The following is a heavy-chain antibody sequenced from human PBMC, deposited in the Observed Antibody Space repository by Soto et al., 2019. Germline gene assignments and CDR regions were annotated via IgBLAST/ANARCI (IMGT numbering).Heavy chain of an antibody. CDR2: ISPYNGDT. J-gene: IGHJ5*02. D-gene: IGHD2-15*01. CDR3: ARGGVGNCSGGRCPRNWFDP. Sequence: QVQLVQSGAEVKKPGASVKVSCKTSGYTFSNYGVTWVRQAPGQGLEWMGWISPYNGDTDYAQSLQGRVTMTTDTSTSTAYMELRSLRSDDTAVYYCARGGVGNCSGGRCPRNWFDPWGQGTLVTVSS. V-gene: IGHV1-18*01. CDR1: GYTFSNYG.